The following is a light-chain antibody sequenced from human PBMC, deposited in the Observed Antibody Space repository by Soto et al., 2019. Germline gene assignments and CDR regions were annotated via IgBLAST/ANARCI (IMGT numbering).Light chain of an antibody. Sequence: QSALTQPASVSGSPGQSITISCIGASSDINTSRYVSWYQQHPGKAPKLLIYEVSIRPSGVSSRFSGSKSANTASLTISGLQPEDEADYFYSSDVSGYSLGVFGGGTKVTVL. V-gene: IGLV2-14*01. CDR2: EVS. CDR3: SSDVSGYSLGV. J-gene: IGLJ3*02. CDR1: SSDINTSRY.